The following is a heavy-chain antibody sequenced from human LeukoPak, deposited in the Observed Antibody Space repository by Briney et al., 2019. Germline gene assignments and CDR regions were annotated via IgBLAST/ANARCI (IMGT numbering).Heavy chain of an antibody. Sequence: SVKISCKASGGTFSSYGISWVRQAPGQGLEWMGRIIPILDITNYAQKFQGRVTITTDKSTSTAYMDLSSLRSEDTAVYYCAREGIVVRGPYYFDYWGQGTLVTVSS. CDR3: AREGIVVRGPYYFDY. CDR2: IIPILDIT. J-gene: IGHJ4*02. CDR1: GGTFSSYG. V-gene: IGHV1-69*04. D-gene: IGHD3-10*01.